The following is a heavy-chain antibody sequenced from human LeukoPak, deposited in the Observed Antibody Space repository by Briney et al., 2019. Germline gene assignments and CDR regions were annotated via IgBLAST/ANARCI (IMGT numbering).Heavy chain of an antibody. CDR1: GFTFDDYA. V-gene: IGHV3-9*01. CDR2: ISWNSGSI. D-gene: IGHD3-22*01. Sequence: GGSLRLSCAASGFTFDDYAMPWVRQAPGKGLEWVSGISWNSGSIGYADSVKGRFTISRDNAKNSLYLQMNSLRAEDTALYYCAKVHYDSSGYYWPGAFDIWGQGTMVTVSS. J-gene: IGHJ3*02. CDR3: AKVHYDSSGYYWPGAFDI.